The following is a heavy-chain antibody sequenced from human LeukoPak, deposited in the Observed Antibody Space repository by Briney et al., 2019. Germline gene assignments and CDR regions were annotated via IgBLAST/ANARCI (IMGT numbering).Heavy chain of an antibody. V-gene: IGHV3-72*01. CDR1: GFTLSDHY. Sequence: GGSLRLSCAASGFTLSDHYMDWVRQAPGKGLEWVGRTRNKANSYTTEYAASVKGRFTISRDDSKNSLYLQMNSLKTEDTAVYYCARGRDYFDYWGQGTLVTVSS. J-gene: IGHJ4*02. CDR3: ARGRDYFDY. CDR2: TRNKANSYTT.